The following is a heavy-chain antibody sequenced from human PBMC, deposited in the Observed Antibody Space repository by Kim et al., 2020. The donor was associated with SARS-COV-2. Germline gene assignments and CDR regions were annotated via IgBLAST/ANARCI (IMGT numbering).Heavy chain of an antibody. CDR1: GGSISSYY. CDR2: IYYSGST. D-gene: IGHD1-26*01. CDR3: ARLRGVGARGWFDP. Sequence: SETLSLTCTVSGGSISSYYWSWIRQPPGKGLEWIGYIYYSGSTNYNPSLKSRVTISVDTSKNQFSLKLSSVTAADTAVYYCARLRGVGARGWFDPWGQGTLVTVSS. V-gene: IGHV4-59*01. J-gene: IGHJ5*02.